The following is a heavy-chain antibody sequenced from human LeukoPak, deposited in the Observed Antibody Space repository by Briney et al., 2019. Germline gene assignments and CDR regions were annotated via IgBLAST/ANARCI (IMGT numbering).Heavy chain of an antibody. J-gene: IGHJ5*02. CDR1: GGSISSYY. CDR3: ARSDSSGLFDP. D-gene: IGHD3-22*01. Sequence: NPSETLSLTCTVSGGSISSYYWSWIRQPPGKGLEWIGYIYYSGSTNYNPSLKSRVTISVDTSKNQFSLKLSSVTAADTAVYYCARSDSSGLFDPWGQGTLVTASS. CDR2: IYYSGST. V-gene: IGHV4-59*01.